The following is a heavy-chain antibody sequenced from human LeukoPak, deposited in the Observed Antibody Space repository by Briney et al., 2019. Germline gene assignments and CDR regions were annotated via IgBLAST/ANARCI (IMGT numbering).Heavy chain of an antibody. J-gene: IGHJ5*02. CDR3: ARDFTYYDSSGYYWFDP. V-gene: IGHV1-69*05. Sequence: ASVKVSCKASGYTFTSYGISWVRQAPGQGLEWMGGIIPIFGTANYAQKFQGRVTITTDESTSTAYMELSSLRSEDTAVYYCARDFTYYDSSGYYWFDPWGQGTLVTVSS. CDR2: IIPIFGTA. CDR1: GYTFTSYG. D-gene: IGHD3-22*01.